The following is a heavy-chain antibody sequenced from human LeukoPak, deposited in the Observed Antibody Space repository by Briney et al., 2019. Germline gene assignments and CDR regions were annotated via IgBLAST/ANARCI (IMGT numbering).Heavy chain of an antibody. V-gene: IGHV3-23*01. CDR2: ISGSGGST. CDR3: AKRPLYYYDGSGYEGAFDI. Sequence: GGSLRLSCAASGFTFSSYAMSWVRQAPGKGLEWVSAISGSGGSTYYADSVKGRFTISRDNSKNTLYLQMNSLRAEDTAVYHCAKRPLYYYDGSGYEGAFDIWGQGTMVTVSS. CDR1: GFTFSSYA. D-gene: IGHD3-22*01. J-gene: IGHJ3*02.